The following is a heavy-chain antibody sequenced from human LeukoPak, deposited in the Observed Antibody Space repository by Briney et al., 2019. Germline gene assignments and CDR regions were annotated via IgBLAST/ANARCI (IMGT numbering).Heavy chain of an antibody. CDR3: ASLDIVATIRPFDY. Sequence: SETLSLTCTVSGGSISSYYWSWIRQPAGKGLEWIGRIYTSGSTNYNPSLKSRVTMSVDTSKNQFSLKLSSVTAADTAVYYCASLDIVATIRPFDYWGQGTLVTVSS. CDR1: GGSISSYY. V-gene: IGHV4-4*07. CDR2: IYTSGST. D-gene: IGHD5-12*01. J-gene: IGHJ4*02.